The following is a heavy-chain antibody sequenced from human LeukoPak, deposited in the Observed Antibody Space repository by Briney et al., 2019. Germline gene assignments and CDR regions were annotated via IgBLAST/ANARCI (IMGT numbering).Heavy chain of an antibody. Sequence: SETLTLTCTVSGGSISSYYWSWIRQPPGKGLEWIGYIYYSGSTNYNPSLKSRVTISVDTSKNQFSLKLSSVTAADTAVYYCARYPPQAPGLYDSSGYRYPSCFDLWGRGTLVTVSS. CDR1: GGSISSYY. CDR2: IYYSGST. D-gene: IGHD3-22*01. CDR3: ARYPPQAPGLYDSSGYRYPSCFDL. V-gene: IGHV4-59*08. J-gene: IGHJ2*01.